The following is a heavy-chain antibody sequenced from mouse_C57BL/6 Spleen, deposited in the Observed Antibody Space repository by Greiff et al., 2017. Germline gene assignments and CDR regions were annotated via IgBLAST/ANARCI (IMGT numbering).Heavy chain of an antibody. J-gene: IGHJ1*03. CDR2: INPSNGGT. D-gene: IGHD1-1*01. Sequence: QVQLQQPGTELVKPGASVKLSCKASGYTFTSYWMHWVKQRPGQGLEWIGNINPSNGGTKYNEKFKSKATLTVDKSSSTAYMQLSSLTSEDSAVYYCARILLITTVVDWYFDVWGTGTTVTVSS. V-gene: IGHV1-53*01. CDR1: GYTFTSYW. CDR3: ARILLITTVVDWYFDV.